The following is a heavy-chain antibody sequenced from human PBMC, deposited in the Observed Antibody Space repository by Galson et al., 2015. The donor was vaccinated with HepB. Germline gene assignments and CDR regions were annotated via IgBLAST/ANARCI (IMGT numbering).Heavy chain of an antibody. D-gene: IGHD2-15*01. Sequence: SLRLSCAASGFSFTRYAMTWVRQAPGKGPEWVSSITSSGGNSYYTDSVKGRFTVSRDNSKNTLLLQLNSLRAEDTAMYFCAKDGIMVANNPYHFHYWGQGTLVTVSS. CDR2: ITSSGGNS. CDR1: GFSFTRYA. J-gene: IGHJ4*02. CDR3: AKDGIMVANNPYHFHY. V-gene: IGHV3-23*01.